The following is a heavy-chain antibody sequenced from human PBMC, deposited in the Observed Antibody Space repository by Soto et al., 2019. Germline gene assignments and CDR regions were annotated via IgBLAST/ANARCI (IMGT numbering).Heavy chain of an antibody. CDR3: ARMEPFGSLNWFDP. V-gene: IGHV1-8*01. D-gene: IGHD3-10*01. CDR1: GYSFTNND. J-gene: IGHJ5*02. CDR2: MNPGSGDT. Sequence: ASVKVSCKXSGYSFTNNDVSWVRQATGQGLEWMGWMNPGSGDTGYAQKFQGRVTMTRDISIATAYMELSSLRSDDTAIYYCARMEPFGSLNWFDPWGQGTLVTVS.